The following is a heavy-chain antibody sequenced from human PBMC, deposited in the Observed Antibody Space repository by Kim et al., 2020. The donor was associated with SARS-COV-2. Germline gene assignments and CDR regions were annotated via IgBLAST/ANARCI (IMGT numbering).Heavy chain of an antibody. V-gene: IGHV3-53*01. D-gene: IGHD3-16*01. CDR2: IITGGIT. CDR1: GFTFGTNY. Sequence: GGSLRLSCAASGFTFGTNYMNWVRQTPAKGLEWVSVIITGGITYYADSAKSRLTTFRDNSNNILLLQMNNLLAAEAAPEYYFTGGRYDFDP. J-gene: IGHJ5*02. CDR3: TGGRYDFDP.